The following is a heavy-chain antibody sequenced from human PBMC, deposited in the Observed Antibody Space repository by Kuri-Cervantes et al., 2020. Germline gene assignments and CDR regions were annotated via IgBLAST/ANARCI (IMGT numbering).Heavy chain of an antibody. CDR1: GFTFDAYA. Sequence: GGSLRLSCAASGFTFDAYAMHWVRQRPGKGLEWVSSINWNSDTRGYGDSVKGRFTVSRENAKNSLYLQMNSLRAGDTAVYYCARVLNEGGAFDIWGQGTMVTVSS. J-gene: IGHJ3*02. V-gene: IGHV3-9*01. CDR2: INWNSDTR. CDR3: ARVLNEGGAFDI. D-gene: IGHD1-1*01.